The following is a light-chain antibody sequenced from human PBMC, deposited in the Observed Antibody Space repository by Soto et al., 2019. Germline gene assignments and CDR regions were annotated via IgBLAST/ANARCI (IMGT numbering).Light chain of an antibody. Sequence: QSALTQPASVSGSPGQSITISCTGTSSDVGTYNLVSWYQQHPGKAPKLMISEDSKRPSGVSSRFSGSKSGNTASLTISGLQAEDEADYYCCSYAGSTTYVVFGGGTQLTVL. V-gene: IGLV2-23*01. J-gene: IGLJ2*01. CDR3: CSYAGSTTYVV. CDR1: SSDVGTYNL. CDR2: EDS.